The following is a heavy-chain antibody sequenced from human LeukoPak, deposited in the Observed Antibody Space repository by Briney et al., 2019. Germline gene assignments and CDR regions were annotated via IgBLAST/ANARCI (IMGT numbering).Heavy chain of an antibody. J-gene: IGHJ4*02. Sequence: GGSLRLSCAASGFTFSSYAMSWVRQAPGKGLEWVSAISGSGGSTYYADSVKGRFTISRDNSKNTLYLQMNSPRAEDTAVYYCAKDRVGATIFDYWGQGTLVTVSS. V-gene: IGHV3-23*01. CDR2: ISGSGGST. CDR1: GFTFSSYA. D-gene: IGHD1-26*01. CDR3: AKDRVGATIFDY.